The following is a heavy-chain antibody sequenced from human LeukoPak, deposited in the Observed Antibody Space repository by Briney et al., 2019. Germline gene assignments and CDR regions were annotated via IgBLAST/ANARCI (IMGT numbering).Heavy chain of an antibody. V-gene: IGHV1-2*06. Sequence: ASVKVSCKASGYTFTGYYMHWVRQAPGQGLEWMGRINPNSGGTNYAQKFQGRVTMTRDTSICTAYMELSRLRSDDTAVYYCARDRDVLLWFGDTYYFDYWGQGTLVTVSS. CDR3: ARDRDVLLWFGDTYYFDY. CDR1: GYTFTGYY. CDR2: INPNSGGT. J-gene: IGHJ4*02. D-gene: IGHD3-10*01.